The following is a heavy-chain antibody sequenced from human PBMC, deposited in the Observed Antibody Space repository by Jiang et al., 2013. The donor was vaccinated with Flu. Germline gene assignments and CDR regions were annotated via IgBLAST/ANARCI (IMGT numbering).Heavy chain of an antibody. V-gene: IGHV1-2*02. CDR1: GYTFTAYY. CDR3: VRDVPSRQMAATAGDFDY. Sequence: SGAEVKKPGASVKVSCRTSGYTFTAYYMHWVRKAPGQGLEWLGSIYPKSGDTDYAPKFRGRVTMTRDTSFSTAYVELNSLTSDDTAVYYCVRDVPSRQMAATAGDFDYWGQGTLVTVSS. D-gene: IGHD6-13*01. J-gene: IGHJ4*02. CDR2: IYPKSGDT.